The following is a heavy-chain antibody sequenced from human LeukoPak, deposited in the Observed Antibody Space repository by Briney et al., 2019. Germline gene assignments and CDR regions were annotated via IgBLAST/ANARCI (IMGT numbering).Heavy chain of an antibody. J-gene: IGHJ3*02. Sequence: GGSLRLSCAASRFTFSSYAMHWVRQAPGKGLEWVAVISYDGSNKYYADSVKGRFTISRDNSKNTLYLQMNSLRAEDTAVYYCARDSSHLRFLEWLFSPSHDAFDIWGQGTMVTVSS. D-gene: IGHD3-3*01. V-gene: IGHV3-30-3*01. CDR2: ISYDGSNK. CDR1: RFTFSSYA. CDR3: ARDSSHLRFLEWLFSPSHDAFDI.